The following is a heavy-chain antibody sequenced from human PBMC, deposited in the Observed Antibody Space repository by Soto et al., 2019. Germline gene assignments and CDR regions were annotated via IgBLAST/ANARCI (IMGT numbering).Heavy chain of an antibody. CDR2: ISSGSTTI. CDR1: GFTFIYYS. J-gene: IGHJ4*02. V-gene: IGHV3-48*01. D-gene: IGHD3-16*01. CDR3: AREAAGDFIDY. Sequence: EVQLVESGGGLVQPGGSLRLSCAASGFTFIYYSMNWVRQAPGKGLEWVSYISSGSTTIYYAESVKGRFTISRDNGKNSLYLQMNSLRAEDTAVYYCAREAAGDFIDYWGQGTLVTVSS.